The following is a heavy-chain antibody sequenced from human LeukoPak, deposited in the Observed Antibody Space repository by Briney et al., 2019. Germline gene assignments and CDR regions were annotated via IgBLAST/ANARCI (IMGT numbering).Heavy chain of an antibody. CDR3: ARGDNWNYGIDY. Sequence: PGGSLRLSCAASGFIFSKYNMNWVRQAPGKGLEWVSYISSSTTTIYYADSVTGRFTISRDNAKNSLYLQMNSLRAEDTAVYYCARGDNWNYGIDYWGQGTLVTVSS. CDR2: ISSSTTTI. D-gene: IGHD1-7*01. CDR1: GFIFSKYN. V-gene: IGHV3-48*01. J-gene: IGHJ4*02.